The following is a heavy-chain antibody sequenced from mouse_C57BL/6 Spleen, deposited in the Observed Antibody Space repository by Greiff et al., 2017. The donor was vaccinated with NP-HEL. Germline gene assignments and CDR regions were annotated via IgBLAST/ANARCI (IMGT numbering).Heavy chain of an antibody. V-gene: IGHV1-19*01. D-gene: IGHD2-4*01. Sequence: EVQLQQSGPVLVKPGASVKMSCKASGYTFTDYYMNWVKQSHGKSLEWIGVINPYNGGTSYNQKFKGKATLTVDKSSSTAYMELNSLTSEDSAVYYCAREGIYYDYDRFAYWGQGTLVTVSA. CDR1: GYTFTDYY. CDR3: AREGIYYDYDRFAY. CDR2: INPYNGGT. J-gene: IGHJ3*01.